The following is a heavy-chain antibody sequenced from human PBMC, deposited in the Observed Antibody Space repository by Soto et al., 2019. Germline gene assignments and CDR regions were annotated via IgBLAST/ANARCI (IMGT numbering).Heavy chain of an antibody. CDR1: GGSISDNDYY. D-gene: IGHD2-21*01. CDR3: ARLAYNPIGVNVYGDDAFDL. CDR2: ISPTGAA. Sequence: QMQLQESGPGLVKPSETLSLTCTVSGGSISDNDYYWNWIRQPPGKGLEWIGTISPTGAAYYNPSLESRVAISIETSEIQVSLNLGSVTAADTPVYYCARLAYNPIGVNVYGDDAFDLWGQGTMVTVSS. V-gene: IGHV4-39*01. J-gene: IGHJ3*01.